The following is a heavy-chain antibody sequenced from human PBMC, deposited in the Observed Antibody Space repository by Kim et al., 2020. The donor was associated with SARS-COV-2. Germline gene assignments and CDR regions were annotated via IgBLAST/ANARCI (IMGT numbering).Heavy chain of an antibody. V-gene: IGHV3-23*01. Sequence: GGSLRLSCAASGFTFSSYAMSWVRQAPWKGLEWVSAISGSGGSTYYADSVKGRFTISRDNSKNTLYLQMNSLRAEDTAVYYCANDNYYDSSGYYTPFDYWGQGTLVTVSS. CDR1: GFTFSSYA. CDR2: ISGSGGST. J-gene: IGHJ4*02. CDR3: ANDNYYDSSGYYTPFDY. D-gene: IGHD3-22*01.